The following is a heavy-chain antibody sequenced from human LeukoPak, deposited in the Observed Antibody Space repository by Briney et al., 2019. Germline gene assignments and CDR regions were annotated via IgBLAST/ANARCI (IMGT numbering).Heavy chain of an antibody. CDR2: IIPIFGTA. D-gene: IGHD2-2*01. Sequence: SVKVSCKASGGTFSSYAISWVRQAPGQGLEWMGRIIPIFGTANYAQKFQGRVTITTDESTSTAYMELSSLRSEDTAVYYCARDGGIEVPAALDYWGQGTLVTVSS. CDR3: ARDGGIEVPAALDY. J-gene: IGHJ4*02. CDR1: GGTFSSYA. V-gene: IGHV1-69*05.